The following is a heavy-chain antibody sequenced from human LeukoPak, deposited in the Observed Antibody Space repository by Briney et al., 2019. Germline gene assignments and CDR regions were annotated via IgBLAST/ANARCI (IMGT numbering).Heavy chain of an antibody. Sequence: GGSLRLSCAASGFTFDDYAMHWVRQAPGKGLERVSGISWNSGSIGYADSVKGRFTISRDNAKNSLYLQMNSLRAEDTALYYCAKDSSSSSLRWFDPWGQGTLVTVSS. CDR1: GFTFDDYA. CDR2: ISWNSGSI. V-gene: IGHV3-9*01. J-gene: IGHJ5*02. D-gene: IGHD6-6*01. CDR3: AKDSSSSSLRWFDP.